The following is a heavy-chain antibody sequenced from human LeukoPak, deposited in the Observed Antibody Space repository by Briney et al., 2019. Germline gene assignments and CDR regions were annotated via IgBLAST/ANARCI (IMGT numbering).Heavy chain of an antibody. CDR2: IYYSGST. CDR1: GGSISSGDYY. J-gene: IGHJ3*02. Sequence: PSQTLSLTCTVSGGSISSGDYYWSWIRQPPGKGLEWIGYIYYSGSTYYNPSLKSRVTISVDTSKNQFSLKLSSVTAADTAVYYCARVGPTVYCYDSSALGAFDIWGQGTMVTVSS. CDR3: ARVGPTVYCYDSSALGAFDI. V-gene: IGHV4-30-4*01. D-gene: IGHD3-22*01.